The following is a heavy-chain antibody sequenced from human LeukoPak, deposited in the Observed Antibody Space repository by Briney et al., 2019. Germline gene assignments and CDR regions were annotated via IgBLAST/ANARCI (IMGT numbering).Heavy chain of an antibody. Sequence: GGFLRLSCAASGFAFNNYAMTWVRQAPGKGLEWVSNINDNGGQRHYADSVKGRFTISRDNSKNTLFLQMDSLRAEDTAVYYCAKTQWKVGATDYFDYWGQGILVTVSS. CDR2: INDNGGQR. V-gene: IGHV3-23*01. J-gene: IGHJ4*02. D-gene: IGHD1-26*01. CDR3: AKTQWKVGATDYFDY. CDR1: GFAFNNYA.